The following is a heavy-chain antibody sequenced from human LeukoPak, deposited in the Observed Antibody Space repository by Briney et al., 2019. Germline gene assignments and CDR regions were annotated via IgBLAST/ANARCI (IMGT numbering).Heavy chain of an antibody. J-gene: IGHJ4*02. V-gene: IGHV1-2*04. CDR1: VATFSPSN. Sequence: ASVKVSPTPAVATFSPSNIHWVRQAPGQGLQGMGWISPNNGDTNYAQKIQGWVTMTRDTSISTAYMELSRLTSDDTAVYYCARDLGIRGVATPFDYWGQGTLVTVSS. CDR2: ISPNNGDT. CDR3: ARDLGIRGVATPFDY. D-gene: IGHD3-10*01.